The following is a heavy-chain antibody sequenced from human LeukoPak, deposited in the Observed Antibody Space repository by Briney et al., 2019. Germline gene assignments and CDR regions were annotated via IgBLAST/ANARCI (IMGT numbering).Heavy chain of an antibody. Sequence: SVKVSCKGFGGTLSSFAMSWGRPAPGEGLGGVSGISGSGGSTYYVDSVRGRFTISRDNSKNTVSLQMNSLRVEDTAIYYCAKGPAAIGYFQDWGQGTLVTVSS. CDR1: GGTLSSFA. CDR2: ISGSGGST. D-gene: IGHD2-2*01. CDR3: AKGPAAIGYFQD. V-gene: IGHV3-23*01. J-gene: IGHJ1*01.